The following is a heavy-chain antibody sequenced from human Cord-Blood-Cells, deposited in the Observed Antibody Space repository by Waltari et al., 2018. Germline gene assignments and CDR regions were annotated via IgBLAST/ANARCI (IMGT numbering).Heavy chain of an antibody. J-gene: IGHJ4*02. V-gene: IGHV4-30-2*01. Sequence: QLQLQESGSGLVKPSQTLSLTCAVSGGSISSGGYSWSWIRQPPGKGLEWIGYIYHSGSTYANPSLKSRVTISVDRSKNQFSLKLSAVTAADTAVYYCARGRFLEWLLFDYWGQGTLVTVSS. D-gene: IGHD3-3*01. CDR2: IYHSGST. CDR3: ARGRFLEWLLFDY. CDR1: GGSISSGGYS.